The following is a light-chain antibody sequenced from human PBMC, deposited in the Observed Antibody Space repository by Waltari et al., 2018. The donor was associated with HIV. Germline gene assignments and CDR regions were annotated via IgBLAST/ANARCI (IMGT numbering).Light chain of an antibody. J-gene: IGLJ2*01. CDR1: SADVGVYNF. V-gene: IGLV2-14*03. Sequence: QSALTQPASVSGSPGQSITLSCTGTSADVGVYNFVSWYQQHPGKAPKLIIYNVNTRPSGVSIRFSGSRSANTAAMTISGLQAEDEADYFCSSYTSSGPRYVLFGGGTRLTVL. CDR2: NVN. CDR3: SSYTSSGPRYVL.